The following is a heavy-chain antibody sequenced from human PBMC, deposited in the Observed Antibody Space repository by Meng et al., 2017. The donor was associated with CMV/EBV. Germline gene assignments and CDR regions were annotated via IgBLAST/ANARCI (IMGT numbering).Heavy chain of an antibody. CDR1: GFTFSSYW. Sequence: GGSLRLSCAASGFTFSSYWMHWVRQAPGKGLVWVSRINSDGSSTSYADSVKGRFTISRDNAKNTLYLQMNSLRAEDTAVYYCARGKGVVVPAAIPRRYYYYGMDVWGQGTTGTVSS. CDR2: INSDGSST. CDR3: ARGKGVVVPAAIPRRYYYYGMDV. D-gene: IGHD2-2*01. J-gene: IGHJ6*02. V-gene: IGHV3-74*01.